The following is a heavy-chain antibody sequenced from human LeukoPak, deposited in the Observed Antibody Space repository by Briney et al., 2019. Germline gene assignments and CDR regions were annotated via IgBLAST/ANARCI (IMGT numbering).Heavy chain of an antibody. CDR2: INPNSGGT. J-gene: IGHJ4*02. D-gene: IGHD6-13*01. V-gene: IGHV1-2*02. CDR1: GYTFTGYY. Sequence: ASVKVSCKASGYTFTGYYMHGVRQAPGQGLEWMGWINPNSGGTNYAQKFQGRVTMTRDTSISTAYMELSRLRSDDTAVYYCARARGASSSWPTLFDYWGQGTLVTVSS. CDR3: ARARGASSSWPTLFDY.